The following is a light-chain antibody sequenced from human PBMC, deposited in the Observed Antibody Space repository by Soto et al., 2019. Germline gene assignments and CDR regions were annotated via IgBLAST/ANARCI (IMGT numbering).Light chain of an antibody. J-gene: IGKJ3*01. Sequence: DIQMTQSPSSLSASVGDRVTITCRASQSVSRSLNWYRQNPGKAPKLLIYAASSLQSGVPSRFSGSGSGTDFTLTISSLQPEDFATYYCQQNYNTPFTFGPGTKVDIK. CDR1: QSVSRS. V-gene: IGKV1-39*01. CDR2: AAS. CDR3: QQNYNTPFT.